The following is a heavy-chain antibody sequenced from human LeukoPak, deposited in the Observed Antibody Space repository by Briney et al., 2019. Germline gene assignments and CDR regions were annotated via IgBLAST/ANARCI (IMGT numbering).Heavy chain of an antibody. J-gene: IGHJ1*01. D-gene: IGHD2-2*01. Sequence: GGSLRLSCAASGFTFSSYAMSWVRQAPGKGLEWVSAISGSGGSTYYADSVKGRFTISRDNSKNTLYLQMNSLRAEDTAVYYCAKLPPGYCSSTSCYGYFQHWGQGTLVTVSS. CDR2: ISGSGGST. CDR3: AKLPPGYCSSTSCYGYFQH. CDR1: GFTFSSYA. V-gene: IGHV3-23*01.